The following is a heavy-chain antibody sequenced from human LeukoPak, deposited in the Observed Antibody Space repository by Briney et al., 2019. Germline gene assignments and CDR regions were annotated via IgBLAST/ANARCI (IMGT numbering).Heavy chain of an antibody. Sequence: GGSLRLSCAASRFTFSSYAMSWVRQAPGKRLEWVSGICASGGSTYYADSVKGRFTISRDNSQNTVYLQMNSLRADDTAVYYCAKGGTSVTRYVDFWGQGTLVTVSS. V-gene: IGHV3-23*01. CDR2: ICASGGST. CDR3: AKGGTSVTRYVDF. CDR1: RFTFSSYA. J-gene: IGHJ4*02. D-gene: IGHD4-17*01.